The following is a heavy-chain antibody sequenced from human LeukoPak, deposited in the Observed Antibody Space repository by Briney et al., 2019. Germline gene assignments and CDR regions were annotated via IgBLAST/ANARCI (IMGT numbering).Heavy chain of an antibody. D-gene: IGHD6-25*01. J-gene: IGHJ6*03. CDR2: INHSGTT. CDR3: ARDGAASYMDV. V-gene: IGHV4-38-2*02. Sequence: SETLSLTCAVSGYSIISAYYWGWIREPPGKGLEWIGSINHSGTTSYNPSLKSRVTISVDTSKNQFSLKLSSVTAAYTAVYYCARDGAASYMDVWGKGTTVTVSS. CDR1: GYSIISAYY.